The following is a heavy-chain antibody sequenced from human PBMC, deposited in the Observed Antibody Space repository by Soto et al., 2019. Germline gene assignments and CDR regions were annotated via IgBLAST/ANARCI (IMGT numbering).Heavy chain of an antibody. Sequence: SETLSLTCTVSGGSISSGDYYWSWIRQPPGKGLEWIGYIYYSGSTYYNPSLKSRVTISVDTSKNQFSLKLSSVTAADTAVYYCARCNLQSSVGYFYYYYGMDVWGQGTTVTVSS. CDR1: GGSISSGDYY. J-gene: IGHJ6*02. D-gene: IGHD4-4*01. V-gene: IGHV4-30-4*01. CDR2: IYYSGST. CDR3: ARCNLQSSVGYFYYYYGMDV.